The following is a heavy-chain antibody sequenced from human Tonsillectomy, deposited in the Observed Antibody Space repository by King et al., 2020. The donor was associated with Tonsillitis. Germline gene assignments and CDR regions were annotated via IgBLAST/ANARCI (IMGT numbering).Heavy chain of an antibody. CDR2: IDQDGSEK. J-gene: IGHJ4*02. Sequence: DVQLVESGGGLVQPGGSLRLSCAASGFTFSNYWMSWVRQAPGKGLEWVANIDQDGSEKFYVDSVKGRFTISRDNAKNSLYLQMNSLRAEDTAVYFCTTFWSGYFDYWGQATLVTVSS. CDR3: TTFWSGYFDY. D-gene: IGHD3-3*01. V-gene: IGHV3-7*01. CDR1: GFTFSNYW.